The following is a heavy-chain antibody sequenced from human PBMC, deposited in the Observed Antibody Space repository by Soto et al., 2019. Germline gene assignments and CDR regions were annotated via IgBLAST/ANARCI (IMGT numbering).Heavy chain of an antibody. D-gene: IGHD3-9*01. Sequence: APVKGSCKASGYTLSSYGISWVRQAPGQGLEWMGWISAYNGNTNYAQKLQGRVTMTTDTSTSTAYMELRSLRSDDTAVYYCARGYDILTGPDYWGQGTLVTVSS. J-gene: IGHJ4*02. CDR2: ISAYNGNT. V-gene: IGHV1-18*01. CDR1: GYTLSSYG. CDR3: ARGYDILTGPDY.